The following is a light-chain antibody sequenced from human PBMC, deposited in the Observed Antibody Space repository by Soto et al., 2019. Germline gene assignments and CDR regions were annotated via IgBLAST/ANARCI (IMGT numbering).Light chain of an antibody. J-gene: IGLJ1*01. V-gene: IGLV2-23*02. Sequence: QSALTQPASVSGSPGQSITISCTGTNSDLETHNLVSWCQHHPGKAPKLTIYEVTNRPSGISNRFSGSKSGKTASLTISGLQAEGESDYYCCLCVDSRNPQIFGPGTKLTGL. CDR2: EVT. CDR3: CLCVDSRNPQI. CDR1: NSDLETHNL.